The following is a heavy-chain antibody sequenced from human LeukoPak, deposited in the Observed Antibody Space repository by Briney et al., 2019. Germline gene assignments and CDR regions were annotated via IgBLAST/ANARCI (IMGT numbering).Heavy chain of an antibody. V-gene: IGHV3-23*01. D-gene: IGHD3-10*01. J-gene: IGHJ4*02. CDR1: GFTFSSYA. CDR2: ISGSGGST. CDR3: AKVPDYYGSGSVDY. Sequence: GGSLRLSCAASGFTFSSYAMSWVRQAPGKGLEWVSAISGSGGSTYYADSVKGRFTISRDNSKNAVYLQLNSLGAEDTAVYYCAKVPDYYGSGSVDYWGQGTLVTVSS.